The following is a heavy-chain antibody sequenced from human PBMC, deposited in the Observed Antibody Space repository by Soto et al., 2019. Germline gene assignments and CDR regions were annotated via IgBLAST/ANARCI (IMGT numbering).Heavy chain of an antibody. Sequence: ASVKVSCKASGYTFTSYGISWVRQAPGQGLEWMGWISAYNGNTNYAQKLQGRVTMTTDTSTSTAYMELRSLRSDDTAVYYCARGNYYDSSGYYPADAFDIWGQGTMVTVS. CDR3: ARGNYYDSSGYYPADAFDI. CDR1: GYTFTSYG. V-gene: IGHV1-18*04. D-gene: IGHD3-22*01. J-gene: IGHJ3*02. CDR2: ISAYNGNT.